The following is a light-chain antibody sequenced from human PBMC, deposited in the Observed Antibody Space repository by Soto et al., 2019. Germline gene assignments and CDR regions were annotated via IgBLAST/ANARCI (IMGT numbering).Light chain of an antibody. CDR1: QGISSY. V-gene: IGKV1-8*01. CDR3: QQYYSYCFT. Sequence: AIRMTQSPSSFSASTGDRVTITCRASQGISSYLAWYQQKPGKAPKLLIYAASTLISGVPSRFSGSGSGTDFTLTISCLQSEDFAAYYCQQYYSYCFTFGEGTKVEIK. J-gene: IGKJ4*01. CDR2: AAS.